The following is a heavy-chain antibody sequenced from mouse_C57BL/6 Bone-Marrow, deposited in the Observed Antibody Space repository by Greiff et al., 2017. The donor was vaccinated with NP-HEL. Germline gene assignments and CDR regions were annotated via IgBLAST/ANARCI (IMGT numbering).Heavy chain of an antibody. CDR1: GYTFTSYW. D-gene: IGHD2-5*01. Sequence: VQLQQPGAELVKPGASVKLSCKASGYTFTSYWMHWVKQRPGRGLEWIGRIDPNSGGTKYNEKFKSKATLTVDKPSSTAYMQISSRISADYAVYYCAIPPYNSNAYAMDYWGQGTSVTVSS. CDR3: AIPPYNSNAYAMDY. CDR2: IDPNSGGT. J-gene: IGHJ4*01. V-gene: IGHV1-72*01.